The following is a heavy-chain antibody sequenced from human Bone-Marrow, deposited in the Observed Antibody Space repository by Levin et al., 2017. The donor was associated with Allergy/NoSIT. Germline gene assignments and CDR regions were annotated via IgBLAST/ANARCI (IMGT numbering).Heavy chain of an antibody. CDR3: AKASVVVTAILRFFDY. Sequence: GESLKISCAASGFTFSSYAMSWVRQAPGKGLEWVSAISGSGGSTYYADSVKGRFTISRDNSKNTLYLQMNSLRAEDTAVYYCAKASVVVTAILRFFDYWGQGTLVTVSS. J-gene: IGHJ4*02. D-gene: IGHD2-21*02. CDR2: ISGSGGST. V-gene: IGHV3-23*01. CDR1: GFTFSSYA.